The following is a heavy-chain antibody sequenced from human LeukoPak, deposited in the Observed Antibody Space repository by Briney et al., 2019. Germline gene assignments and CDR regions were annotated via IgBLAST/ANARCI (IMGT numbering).Heavy chain of an antibody. CDR1: GYTFTSHD. D-gene: IGHD6-13*01. J-gene: IGHJ4*02. CDR2: MNLNSGNT. Sequence: ASVKVSCKASGYTFTSHDINWVRQATGQGLEWMGWMNLNSGNTGYAQKFQGRVTITRNNSISTVYMELSSLRVEDTAVYYCARRVVWTYSSSWLDYWGQGTLVTVSS. CDR3: ARRVVWTYSSSWLDY. V-gene: IGHV1-8*03.